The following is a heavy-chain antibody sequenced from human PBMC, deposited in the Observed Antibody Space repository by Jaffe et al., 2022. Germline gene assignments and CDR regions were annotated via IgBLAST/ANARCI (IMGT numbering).Heavy chain of an antibody. Sequence: QVQLQESGPGLVKPSETLSLTCTVSGGSVSSGSYYWSWIRQPPGKGLEWIGYIYYSGSTNYNPSLKSRVTISVDTSKNQFSLKLSSVTAADTAVYYCARVNYDFWSGLKEPHNYYFDYWGQGTLVTVSS. J-gene: IGHJ4*02. CDR2: IYYSGST. CDR1: GGSVSSGSYY. CDR3: ARVNYDFWSGLKEPHNYYFDY. D-gene: IGHD3-3*01. V-gene: IGHV4-61*01.